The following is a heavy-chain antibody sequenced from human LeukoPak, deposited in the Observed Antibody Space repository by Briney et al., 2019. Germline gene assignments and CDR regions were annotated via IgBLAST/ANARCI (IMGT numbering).Heavy chain of an antibody. CDR2: IKYDGSEK. Sequence: GGSLRLSCTASGLSFSGQWMNWVRQSPGQGLEWVANIKYDGSEKYYVDSVKGRFTISREDTKNSLSLQMDSVRPEDTAVYYCAFNNNFKYWGQGTLVIVSS. CDR1: GLSFSGQW. V-gene: IGHV3-7*01. D-gene: IGHD1/OR15-1a*01. CDR3: AFNNNFKY. J-gene: IGHJ4*02.